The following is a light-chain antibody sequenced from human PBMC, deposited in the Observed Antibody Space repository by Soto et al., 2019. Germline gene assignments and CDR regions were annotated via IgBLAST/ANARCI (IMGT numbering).Light chain of an antibody. CDR2: DVT. J-gene: IGLJ1*01. Sequence: QSALTQPASVSGSTGQSITISCSGASNDVGFYNYVSWYQQHPGKAPKLMIYDVTNRPSGVSNRFSGSKSGNTASLTISGLQTEDEADYFCSSNTRSSTLIFGTGTKLTVL. CDR3: SSNTRSSTLI. CDR1: SNDVGFYNY. V-gene: IGLV2-14*01.